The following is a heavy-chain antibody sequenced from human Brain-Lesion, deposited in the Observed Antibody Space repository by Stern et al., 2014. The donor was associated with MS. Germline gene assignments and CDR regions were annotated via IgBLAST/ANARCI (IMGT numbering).Heavy chain of an antibody. CDR1: GFNFSSYV. J-gene: IGHJ4*02. D-gene: IGHD4-17*01. V-gene: IGHV3-33*01. CDR2: IWNDGTNK. CDR3: ARDVGYGDYGTLVLGY. Sequence: VQLVESGGGVVQPGGSLRLSCAASGFNFSSYVMHWVRQAPGKGLEWVXLIWNDGTNKFYADSVKGRFTISRGNSQNTLHLQMNSLRVEDTAVYYCARDVGYGDYGTLVLGYWGQGTLVTVSS.